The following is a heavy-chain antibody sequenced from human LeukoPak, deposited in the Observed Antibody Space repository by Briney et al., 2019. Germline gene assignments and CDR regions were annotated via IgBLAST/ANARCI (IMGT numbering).Heavy chain of an antibody. D-gene: IGHD6-6*01. CDR1: GLTVSNNY. J-gene: IGHJ4*02. CDR2: ISDSGRDT. Sequence: GGSLRLSCAASGLTVSNNYMSWVRQAPGKGLEWVSAISDSGRDTYFADSVKGRFTISRDNSKNALYLQMNSLRAEDSAIYYCAKRVPYSSSSVYFDYWGQGTLVTVSS. V-gene: IGHV3-23*01. CDR3: AKRVPYSSSSVYFDY.